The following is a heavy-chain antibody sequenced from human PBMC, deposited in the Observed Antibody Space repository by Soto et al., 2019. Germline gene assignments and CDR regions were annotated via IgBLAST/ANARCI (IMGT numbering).Heavy chain of an antibody. CDR1: GYTSTSYG. CDR3: ARDWYYDSSGYYPNFDY. V-gene: IGHV1-18*01. J-gene: IGHJ4*02. Sequence: ASVKVSCKASGYTSTSYGISWVRQAPGQGLEWMGWISAYNGNTNYAQKLQGRVTMTTDTSTSTAYMELRSLRSDDTAVYYCARDWYYDSSGYYPNFDYWGQGTLVTVSS. D-gene: IGHD3-22*01. CDR2: ISAYNGNT.